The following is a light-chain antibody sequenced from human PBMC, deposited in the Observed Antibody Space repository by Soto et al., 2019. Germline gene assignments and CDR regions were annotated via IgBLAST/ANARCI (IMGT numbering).Light chain of an antibody. CDR1: SSNIGSNY. J-gene: IGLJ2*01. V-gene: IGLV1-47*01. CDR2: RNN. CDR3: AAWDDSLSGVV. Sequence: QSVLTQPXSXXXXXXXXXXXSCSGSSSNIGSNYVYWYQQLPGTAPKLLIYRNNQRPSGVPDRFSGSKSGTSASLAISGLRSEDEADYYCAAWDDSLSGVVFGGGTKLTVL.